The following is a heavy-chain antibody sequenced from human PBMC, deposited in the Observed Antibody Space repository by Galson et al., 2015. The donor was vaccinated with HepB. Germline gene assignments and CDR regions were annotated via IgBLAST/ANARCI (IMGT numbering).Heavy chain of an antibody. V-gene: IGHV3-11*05. CDR1: GFTFSDYY. Sequence: SLRLSCAASGFTFSDYYMSWIRQAPGKGLEWVSYISSSSSYTNYADSVKGRFTISRDNAKNSPYLQMNSLRAEDTAVYYCARAQYYDFWSGYPLDVWGQGTTVTVSS. J-gene: IGHJ6*02. CDR2: ISSSSSYT. D-gene: IGHD3-3*01. CDR3: ARAQYYDFWSGYPLDV.